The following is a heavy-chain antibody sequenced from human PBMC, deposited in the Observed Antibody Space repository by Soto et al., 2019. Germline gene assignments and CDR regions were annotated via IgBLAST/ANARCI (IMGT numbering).Heavy chain of an antibody. J-gene: IGHJ4*02. V-gene: IGHV3-33*01. D-gene: IGHD3-16*01. CDR1: GFTFSSYG. CDR2: IWYDGSNK. CDR3: ARGDGGEEMGDY. Sequence: GGSLRLSCAASGFTFSSYGMHWVRQAPGKGLEWVAVIWYDGSNKYYADSVKGRFTISRDNSKNTLYLQMNSLRAEDTAVYYCARGDGGEEMGDYWGQGTLVTVSS.